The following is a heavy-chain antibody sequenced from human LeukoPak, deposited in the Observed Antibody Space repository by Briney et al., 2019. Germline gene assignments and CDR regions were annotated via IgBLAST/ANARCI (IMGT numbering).Heavy chain of an antibody. Sequence: GGSLRLSCAASGFTFSSYSMNWVRQAPGKGLEWVSYISSSSSTIYYADSVKGRFTISRDNAKNSLYLQMNSLRAEDTAVYYCARVKDWYSYDRRFDYWGQGTLVTVSS. D-gene: IGHD3-22*01. CDR3: ARVKDWYSYDRRFDY. CDR2: ISSSSSTI. V-gene: IGHV3-48*01. J-gene: IGHJ4*02. CDR1: GFTFSSYS.